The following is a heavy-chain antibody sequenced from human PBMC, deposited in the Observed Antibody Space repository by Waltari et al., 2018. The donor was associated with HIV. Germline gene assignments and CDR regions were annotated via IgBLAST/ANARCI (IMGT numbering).Heavy chain of an antibody. Sequence: QVQLQESGPGLVKPSQTLSLTCTVSGCSISSGGYYWVWIRQHPGKGLEWIGYIYYSGRTYYNPSLKSRISISVDTSKNQFSLKLSSVTAADTAVYYWARGFTLVRGVIVTKGFDYWGQGTLVTVSS. V-gene: IGHV4-31*03. CDR2: IYYSGRT. J-gene: IGHJ4*02. D-gene: IGHD3-10*01. CDR3: ARGFTLVRGVIVTKGFDY. CDR1: GCSISSGGYY.